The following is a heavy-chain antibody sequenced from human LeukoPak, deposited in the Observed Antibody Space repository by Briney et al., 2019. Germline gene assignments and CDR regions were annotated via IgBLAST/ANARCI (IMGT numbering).Heavy chain of an antibody. D-gene: IGHD6-6*01. V-gene: IGHV4-34*01. CDR2: INHSGST. CDR3: ASGVLFDY. J-gene: IGHJ4*02. CDR1: GGSFSGYY. Sequence: PSETLSLTCAVYGGSFSGYYWSWIRQPPGKGLEWIGEINHSGSTNYNPSLKSRVTISVDTSKNQFSLKLSSVTAADTAVYYCASGVLFDYWGQGTLVTVSS.